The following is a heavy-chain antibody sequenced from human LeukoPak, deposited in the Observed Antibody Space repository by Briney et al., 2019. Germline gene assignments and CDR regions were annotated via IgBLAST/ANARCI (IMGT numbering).Heavy chain of an antibody. D-gene: IGHD6-19*01. Sequence: GGSLRLSCEASGFTFSSYATSWVRQAPGKGLEWVSAISGGGGSTYYADSVKGRFTISRDNSKNTLYLQMNSLRAEDTAVYYCAKDPSGYSSGWTSYYFDYWGQGTLVTVSS. J-gene: IGHJ4*02. CDR2: ISGGGGST. V-gene: IGHV3-23*01. CDR1: GFTFSSYA. CDR3: AKDPSGYSSGWTSYYFDY.